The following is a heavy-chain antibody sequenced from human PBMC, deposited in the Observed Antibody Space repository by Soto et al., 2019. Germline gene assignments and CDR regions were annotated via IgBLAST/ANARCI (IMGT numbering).Heavy chain of an antibody. J-gene: IGHJ3*01. CDR3: AKTYSSGRGAFDV. Sequence: EVQLVESGGGLVQPGGSLRLSCAASGFTFSSYSMNWVRQAPGKGLEWVSYISSGSSTIYYADSVKGRFTISRDNAQHSLYLQMNSLRAEDTAVYYCAKTYSSGRGAFDVWGQGTMVTVSS. V-gene: IGHV3-48*01. CDR2: ISSGSSTI. D-gene: IGHD6-19*01. CDR1: GFTFSSYS.